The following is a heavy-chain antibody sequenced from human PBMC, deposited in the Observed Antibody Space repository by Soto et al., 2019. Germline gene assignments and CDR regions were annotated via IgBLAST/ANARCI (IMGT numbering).Heavy chain of an antibody. Sequence: ASVKVSCKTSGYTFTNYHIHWVRQAPGQGLEWLGIINPSDGGTGYAQKFQGRVTMTRDTSTSTVYMEMSSLRSEDTAVYYCARVAHQSLDFWGRGTLVTVSS. J-gene: IGHJ4*02. CDR2: INPSDGGT. CDR1: GYTFTNYH. CDR3: ARVAHQSLDF. D-gene: IGHD5-12*01. V-gene: IGHV1-46*01.